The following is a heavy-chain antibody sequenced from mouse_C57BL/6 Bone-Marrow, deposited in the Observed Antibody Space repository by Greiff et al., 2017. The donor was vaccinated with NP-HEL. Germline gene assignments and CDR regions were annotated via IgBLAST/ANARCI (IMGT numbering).Heavy chain of an antibody. CDR1: GFSLTSYG. Sequence: QVQLKQSGPGLVQPSQSLSITCTVSGFSLTSYGVHWVRQPPGKGLEWLGVIWSGGSTDYNAAFISRLSISKDNSKSQVFFKMNSLQADDTAIYYCAKNGGSNYWYFDVWGTGTTVTVSS. J-gene: IGHJ1*03. V-gene: IGHV2-4*01. CDR2: IWSGGST. CDR3: AKNGGSNYWYFDV. D-gene: IGHD2-5*01.